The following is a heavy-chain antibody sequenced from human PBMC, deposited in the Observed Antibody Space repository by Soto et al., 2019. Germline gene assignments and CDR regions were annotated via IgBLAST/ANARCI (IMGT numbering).Heavy chain of an antibody. CDR2: IYCSGST. Sequence: SETLSLTCTVSGGSISSYYWSWIRQPPGKGLEWIGYIYCSGSTNYNPSLKSRVTISVDTSKNQFSLKLSSVTAADTAVYYCARAYCGGDCYSDNWFDPWGQGTLVTVSS. D-gene: IGHD2-21*02. CDR3: ARAYCGGDCYSDNWFDP. J-gene: IGHJ5*02. CDR1: GGSISSYY. V-gene: IGHV4-59*12.